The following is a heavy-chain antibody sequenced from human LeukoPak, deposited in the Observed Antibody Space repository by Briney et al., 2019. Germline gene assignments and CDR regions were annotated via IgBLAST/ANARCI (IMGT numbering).Heavy chain of an antibody. D-gene: IGHD6-13*01. CDR1: GFTFSSYD. V-gene: IGHV3-48*02. CDR3: ARVGYTSYYYYGMDV. CDR2: ITSSSGTI. Sequence: PGGSLRLSCEVSGFTFSSYDLNWVRQAPGRGLEWISYITSSSGTIYYADSVKGRFTISRDNAKNSLSLQMNSLRDEDTAVYYCARVGYTSYYYYGMDVWGQGTTVTVPS. J-gene: IGHJ6*02.